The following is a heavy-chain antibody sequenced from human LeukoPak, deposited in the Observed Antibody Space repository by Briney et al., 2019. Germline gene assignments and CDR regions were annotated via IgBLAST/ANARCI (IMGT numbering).Heavy chain of an antibody. D-gene: IGHD3-10*01. CDR1: GYTFTSYY. CDR3: AGRGVSPRLAQDYYGMDV. Sequence: ASVKVSCKASGYTFTSYYMHWVRQAPGQGLEWMGIINPSGGSTSYAQKFQGRVTMTRDTSTSTVYMELSSLRSGDTAVYYCAGRGVSPRLAQDYYGMDVWGQGTTVTVSS. CDR2: INPSGGST. J-gene: IGHJ6*02. V-gene: IGHV1-46*01.